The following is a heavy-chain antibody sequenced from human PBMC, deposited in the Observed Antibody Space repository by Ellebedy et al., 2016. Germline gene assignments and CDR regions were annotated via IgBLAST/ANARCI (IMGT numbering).Heavy chain of an antibody. CDR1: GYTFTSYG. J-gene: IGHJ6*03. CDR2: ISAYNGNT. D-gene: IGHD2-2*02. Sequence: ASVKVSXXASGYTFTSYGISWVRQAPGQGLEWMGWISAYNGNTNYAQKLQGRVTMTTDTSTSTAYMELRSLRSDDTAVYYCARAYCSSTSCYTGEYYYYYYMDVWGKGTTVTVSS. V-gene: IGHV1-18*01. CDR3: ARAYCSSTSCYTGEYYYYYYMDV.